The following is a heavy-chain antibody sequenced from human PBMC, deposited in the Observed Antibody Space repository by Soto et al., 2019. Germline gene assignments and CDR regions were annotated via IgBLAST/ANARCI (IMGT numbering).Heavy chain of an antibody. CDR2: NRANNGNA. J-gene: IGHJ4*02. D-gene: IGHD1-26*01. Sequence: QVQLVQSGAEVKKPGASVKVSCKASGYTFTNYGISWVRQAPGQGLEWMGWNRANNGNANYEQKLQGTGTMTTATSTSTAYMELRSLRADDTGGHYCGRARGSYALDHWGQGTLVTVSS. CDR1: GYTFTNYG. V-gene: IGHV1-18*01. CDR3: GRARGSYALDH.